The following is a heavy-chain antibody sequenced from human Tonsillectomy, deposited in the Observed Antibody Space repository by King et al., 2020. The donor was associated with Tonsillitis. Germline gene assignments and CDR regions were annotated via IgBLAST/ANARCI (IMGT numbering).Heavy chain of an antibody. CDR2: IKSKSDGGTT. V-gene: IGHV3-15*05. Sequence: VQLVESGGGFVKPGGSLRLSCVASGFTFSNTWMSWVRQARGKGLEWVGRIKSKSDGGTTDYAAPVKGRFSISRDDTRNTLYLQMNSLKSEDTAVYYCITDCSGGSCLGFWGQGTLVTVSS. CDR1: GFTFSNTW. D-gene: IGHD2-15*01. CDR3: ITDCSGGSCLGF. J-gene: IGHJ4*02.